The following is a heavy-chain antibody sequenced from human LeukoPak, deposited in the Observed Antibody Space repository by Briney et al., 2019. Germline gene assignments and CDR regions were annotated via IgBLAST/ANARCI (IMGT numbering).Heavy chain of an antibody. CDR3: AKVWGGGISWYSDY. CDR2: ISDRGVST. Sequence: GGSLRLSCAASGFIFNNYAMTWVRQAPGKGLEWVSSISDRGVSTYYADSVKGRFTISRDISKNTVYLQMNSLRAGDTAVYYCAKVWGGGISWYSDYWGQGTLVTVSS. D-gene: IGHD6-13*01. CDR1: GFIFNNYA. J-gene: IGHJ4*02. V-gene: IGHV3-23*01.